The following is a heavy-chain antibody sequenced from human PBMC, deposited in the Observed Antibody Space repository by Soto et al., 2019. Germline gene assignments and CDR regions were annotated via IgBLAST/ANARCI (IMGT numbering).Heavy chain of an antibody. CDR1: GGSISSSSYY. D-gene: IGHD4-17*01. CDR2: IYYSGST. V-gene: IGHV4-39*01. Sequence: QLQLQESGPGLVKPSETLSLTCTVSGGSISSSSYYWGWIRQPPGKGLEWIGSIYYSGSTYYNPSLKSRVTISVDTSKNQFSLKLSSVTAADTAVYYCARHFKGGGEDYGDYPYYFDYWGQGTLVTVSS. J-gene: IGHJ4*02. CDR3: ARHFKGGGEDYGDYPYYFDY.